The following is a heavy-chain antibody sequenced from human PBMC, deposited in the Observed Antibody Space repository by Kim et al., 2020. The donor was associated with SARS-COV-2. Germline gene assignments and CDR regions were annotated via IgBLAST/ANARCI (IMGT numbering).Heavy chain of an antibody. D-gene: IGHD4-17*01. CDR2: IWYDGSNK. CDR1: GFTFSSYG. Sequence: GGSLRLSCAASGFTFSSYGMHWVRQAPGKGLEWVAVIWYDGSNKYYADSVKGRFTISRDHSKNTLYLQMNSLRAEDTAVYYCAKDFQADYGDDWYNGMYVRGQGATVTVSS. J-gene: IGHJ6*02. V-gene: IGHV3-33*06. CDR3: AKDFQADYGDDWYNGMYV.